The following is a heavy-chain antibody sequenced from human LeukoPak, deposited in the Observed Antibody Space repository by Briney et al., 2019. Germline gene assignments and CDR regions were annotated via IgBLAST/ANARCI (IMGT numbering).Heavy chain of an antibody. CDR1: GFTVGSNY. J-gene: IGHJ4*02. Sequence: GGSLRLSCAASGFTVGSNYMSWVRQAPGKGLEWVSVIYSGGSTYYADSVKGRFTISRDNSKNTLYLQMNSLRAEDTAVYYCAREPNLYGDYVFDYWGQGTLVTVSS. CDR3: AREPNLYGDYVFDY. D-gene: IGHD4-17*01. CDR2: IYSGGST. V-gene: IGHV3-53*01.